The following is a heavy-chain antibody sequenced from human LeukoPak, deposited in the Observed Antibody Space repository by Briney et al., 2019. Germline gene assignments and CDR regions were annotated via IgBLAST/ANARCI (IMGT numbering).Heavy chain of an antibody. D-gene: IGHD3-3*01. CDR2: IKEDGSEQ. Sequence: PGGSLRLSCVASGFSFSRYWMSWVRQAPGKGLEWVANIKEDGSEQYYADSLKGRFTISRDNVKNSLYLHINSLRAEDTAVYYCARADYDFWSGYSFNWFDPWGQGTLVTVSS. CDR3: ARADYDFWSGYSFNWFDP. V-gene: IGHV3-7*03. J-gene: IGHJ5*02. CDR1: GFSFSRYW.